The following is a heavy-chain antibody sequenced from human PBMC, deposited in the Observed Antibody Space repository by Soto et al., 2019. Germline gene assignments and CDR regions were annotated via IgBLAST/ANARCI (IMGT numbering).Heavy chain of an antibody. J-gene: IGHJ6*02. V-gene: IGHV4-38-2*02. CDR1: GYSISSGYY. CDR3: ARDTFDYYYGMDV. Sequence: SETLSLTCGVSGYSISSGYYWGFIRQPPGKGLEWIGSIYHSGSTYYNPSLKSRVTISVDTSKNQFSLKLSSVTAADTAVYYCARDTFDYYYGMDVWGQGTTVTVSS. CDR2: IYHSGST.